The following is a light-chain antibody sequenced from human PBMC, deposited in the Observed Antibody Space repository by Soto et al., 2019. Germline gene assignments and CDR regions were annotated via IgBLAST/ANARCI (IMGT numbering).Light chain of an antibody. CDR1: QSIYINS. Sequence: EIGLTQSPGTLSLSPGARATLSCMASQSIYINSLAWYQHKRGQAPRLLIYAATVRATAVPDRFNGSGSGTDCALPISRLEPEDSAMYYCQQYGDSPFAFGPGTKLDVK. V-gene: IGKV3-20*01. CDR3: QQYGDSPFA. CDR2: AAT. J-gene: IGKJ3*01.